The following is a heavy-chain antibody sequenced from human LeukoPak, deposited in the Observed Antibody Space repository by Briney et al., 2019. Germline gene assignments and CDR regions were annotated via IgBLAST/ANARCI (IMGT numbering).Heavy chain of an antibody. D-gene: IGHD6-19*01. CDR1: GFTFTSYA. CDR3: AGRRSSGWYAY. V-gene: IGHV3-23*05. J-gene: IGHJ4*02. CDR2: IYDSGTT. Sequence: GGSLRLSCAASGFTFTSYAMTWVRQAPGKGLEWVSVIYDSGTTYYADSVKGRFLIFRDTSKNTVDLQMNSLRVEDTAVYYCAGRRSSGWYAYWGQGTLVTVSS.